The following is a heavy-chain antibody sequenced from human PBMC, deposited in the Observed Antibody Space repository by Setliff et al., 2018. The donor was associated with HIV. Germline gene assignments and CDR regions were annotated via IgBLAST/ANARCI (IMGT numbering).Heavy chain of an antibody. CDR2: IYYHGST. CDR3: VNPSGAMGDFDC. CDR1: GGSFSSTNYF. J-gene: IGHJ4*02. V-gene: IGHV4-39*01. D-gene: IGHD3-16*01. Sequence: SETLSLTCTVSGGSFSSTNYFWGWIRQPPGKGLEWIVTIYYHGSTYYTPSLKSRVTISIDTSKNQFSLQLTSVTAADTAVYYCVNPSGAMGDFDCWGQGTLVIV.